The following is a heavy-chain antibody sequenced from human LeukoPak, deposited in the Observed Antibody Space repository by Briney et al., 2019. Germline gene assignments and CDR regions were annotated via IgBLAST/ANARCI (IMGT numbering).Heavy chain of an antibody. V-gene: IGHV3-7*01. D-gene: IGHD2-15*01. Sequence: GGSLRLSCAASGFTFSSFWMSWVRQAPGKGLEWVANIKQDGGEKYYVDSVKGRFTISRDNAKNSLYLQMNSLRTEDTAVYYCARGSVGTPPPFDYWGQGTLVTVSS. CDR3: ARGSVGTPPPFDY. CDR1: GFTFSSFW. J-gene: IGHJ4*02. CDR2: IKQDGGEK.